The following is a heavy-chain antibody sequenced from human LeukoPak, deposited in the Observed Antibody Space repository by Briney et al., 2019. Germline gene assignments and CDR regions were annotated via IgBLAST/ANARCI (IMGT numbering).Heavy chain of an antibody. D-gene: IGHD3-22*01. CDR2: INPNSGGT. J-gene: IGHJ4*02. V-gene: IGHV1-2*02. CDR1: GYTFTGYY. CDR3: ARDTYYYDSSGYAY. Sequence: ASVKVSCKASGYTFTGYYMHWVRQAPGQGLEWRGWINPNSGGTNYAQKLQGRVTMTRDTSISTAYMELSRLRSDDTAAYYCARDTYYYDSSGYAYWGQGTLVTVSS.